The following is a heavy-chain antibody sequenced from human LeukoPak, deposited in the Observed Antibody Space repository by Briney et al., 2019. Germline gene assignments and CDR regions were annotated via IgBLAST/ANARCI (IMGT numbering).Heavy chain of an antibody. Sequence: ASVKVSCKASGHTFTSYGISWVRQAPGQGLEWKGWISAYNGNTNYAQKLQGRVTMTTDTSTSTAYMELRSLRSDDTAVYYCARVAGYCSSTSCYTGVYYYYYGMDVWGQGTTVTVSS. CDR1: GHTFTSYG. CDR3: ARVAGYCSSTSCYTGVYYYYYGMDV. J-gene: IGHJ6*02. V-gene: IGHV1-18*01. CDR2: ISAYNGNT. D-gene: IGHD2-2*02.